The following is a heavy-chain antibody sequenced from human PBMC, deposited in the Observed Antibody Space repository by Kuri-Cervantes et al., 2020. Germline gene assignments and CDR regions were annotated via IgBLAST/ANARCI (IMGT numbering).Heavy chain of an antibody. CDR1: GFSLDTSGVG. J-gene: IGHJ4*02. V-gene: IGHV2-5*02. CDR3: AHRRSIELAFDY. CDR2: IYWDDHK. Sequence: SGPTLVKPTQTLTLTCTFSGFSLDTSGVGVGWVRQPPGRALEWLALIYWDDHKRYSPSLKSRLTITKDTSKNQVVLTMTNMDPVDTATYYCAHRRSIELAFDYWGQGTLVTVSS. D-gene: IGHD6-6*01.